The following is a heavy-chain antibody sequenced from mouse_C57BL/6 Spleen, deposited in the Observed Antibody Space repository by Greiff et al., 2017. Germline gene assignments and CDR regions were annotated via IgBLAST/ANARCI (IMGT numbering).Heavy chain of an antibody. V-gene: IGHV1-55*01. J-gene: IGHJ4*01. Sequence: VQLQQPGAELVKPGASVKMSCKASGYTFTSYWITWVKQRPGQGLEWIGDIYPGSGSTNYNEKFKSKATLTVDTSSSTAYMQLSSLTSEDSAVYYCASYYDYDKGIDYYAMEYWGQGTSVTVAS. CDR3: ASYYDYDKGIDYYAMEY. CDR1: GYTFTSYW. CDR2: IYPGSGST. D-gene: IGHD2-4*01.